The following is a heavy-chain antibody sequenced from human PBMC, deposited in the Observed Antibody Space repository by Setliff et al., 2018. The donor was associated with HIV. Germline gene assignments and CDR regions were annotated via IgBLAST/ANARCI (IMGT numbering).Heavy chain of an antibody. Sequence: PSETLSLTCTVSGGSVNDFYCNWIRQPPGKGPEWIGYIHSSGSTNYRPSLESRVIVSLDTSKNQFSLKLSSVTAADTAVYYCTRRDVTTGMDSWGPGILVTVSS. CDR2: IHSSGST. CDR1: GGSVNDFY. J-gene: IGHJ4*02. V-gene: IGHV4-4*09. D-gene: IGHD4-17*01. CDR3: TRRDVTTGMDS.